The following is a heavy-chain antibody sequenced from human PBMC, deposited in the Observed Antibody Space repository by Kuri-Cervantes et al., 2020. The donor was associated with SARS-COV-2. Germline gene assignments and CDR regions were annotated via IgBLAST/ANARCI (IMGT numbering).Heavy chain of an antibody. Sequence: GESLKISCAASGFTFSSYSINWVRQAPGKGLEWVSSISSSSSYIYYADSVKGRFTISRDNAKNSLYLQMNSLRAEDTAVYYCARDSYYDSPGHWGQGTLVTVSS. V-gene: IGHV3-21*01. CDR1: GFTFSSYS. J-gene: IGHJ4*02. CDR3: ARDSYYDSPGH. D-gene: IGHD3-22*01. CDR2: ISSSSSYI.